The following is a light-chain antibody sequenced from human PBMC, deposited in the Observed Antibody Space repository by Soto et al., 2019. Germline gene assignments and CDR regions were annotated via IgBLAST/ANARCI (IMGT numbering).Light chain of an antibody. CDR3: ISYTSSNTWV. CDR1: SSDVGDYTY. V-gene: IGLV2-14*01. J-gene: IGLJ3*02. Sequence: QSALTQPASVSGSPGQSITISCTGTSSDVGDYTYVSWYQQHPGKAPKLMIYEVSNRPSGVSNRFSGSKSGNTASLTISGLQAEDEADYYCISYTSSNTWVFGGGTKLTVL. CDR2: EVS.